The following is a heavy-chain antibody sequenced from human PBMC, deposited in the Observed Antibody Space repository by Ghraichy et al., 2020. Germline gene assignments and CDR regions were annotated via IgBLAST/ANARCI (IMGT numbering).Heavy chain of an antibody. D-gene: IGHD1-26*01. J-gene: IGHJ4*02. CDR1: GFTISNSG. CDR3: AKEVGPRRLFDY. CDR2: IGITGDT. Sequence: GGSLRLSCAASGFTISNSGMGWVRQAPGKGLDYVSSIGITGDTHYADSVRGRFTISRDTSRNTLFLQMNSLTADDTAVYYCAKEVGPRRLFDYCGRGTRVTVSA. V-gene: IGHV3-23*01.